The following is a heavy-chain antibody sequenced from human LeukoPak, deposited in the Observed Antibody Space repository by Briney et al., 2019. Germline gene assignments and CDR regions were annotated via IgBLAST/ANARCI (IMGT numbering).Heavy chain of an antibody. CDR1: GGSISSYY. J-gene: IGHJ3*02. V-gene: IGHV4-59*01. Sequence: SSETLSLTCTVSGGSISSYYWSWIRQPPGKGLEWIAYIYYSGSTKYNPSLKSRVTISVDTSKNQFSLKLSSVTAADTAVYYCARHQRGHSDAFDIWGQGTMVTVSS. D-gene: IGHD4-23*01. CDR2: IYYSGST. CDR3: ARHQRGHSDAFDI.